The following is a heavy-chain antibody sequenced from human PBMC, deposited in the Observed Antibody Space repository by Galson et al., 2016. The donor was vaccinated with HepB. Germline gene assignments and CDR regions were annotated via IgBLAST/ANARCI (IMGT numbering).Heavy chain of an antibody. J-gene: IGHJ4*02. CDR1: GFTFSTYA. CDR2: ISGSGGGT. V-gene: IGHV3-23*01. CDR3: AKGRQTTTAYDY. Sequence: SLRLSCAASGFTFSTYAMTWVRQAPGKGLEWVSSISGSGGGTFYADPVKGRFTISRDNSENTLYLQMNGLRAEDTALYYCAKGRQTTTAYDYWGQGTLVTVSS. D-gene: IGHD4-17*01.